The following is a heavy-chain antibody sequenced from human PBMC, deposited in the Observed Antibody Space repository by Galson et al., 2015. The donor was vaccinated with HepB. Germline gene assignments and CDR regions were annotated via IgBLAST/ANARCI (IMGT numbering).Heavy chain of an antibody. CDR3: ARGETRQQLIRPYFFGMDV. CDR2: INSRSGKV. J-gene: IGHJ6*01. V-gene: IGHV3-48*04. Sequence: SLRLSCAGSGMTFSAYSMNWVRQTPGKGLERISYINSRSGKVYYEGSVRGRFTISRNNAVEFVYLEMSNLRVEDTAVYCCARGETRQQLIRPYFFGMDVWGPGTTVTVSS. CDR1: GMTFSAYS. D-gene: IGHD3-3*01.